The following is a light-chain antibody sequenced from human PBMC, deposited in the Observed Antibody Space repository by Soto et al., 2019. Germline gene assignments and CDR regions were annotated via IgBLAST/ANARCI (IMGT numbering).Light chain of an antibody. J-gene: IGLJ2*01. Sequence: SYELTQPPSVSVSPGQTASITCSGDKLGDKYACWYQQKPGQSPVLVIYQDSKRPSGIPERFSGSNSENTATLTISGTQAMDEADYYCQAWDSSTKVFGGGTKVTVL. CDR3: QAWDSSTKV. CDR2: QDS. V-gene: IGLV3-1*01. CDR1: KLGDKY.